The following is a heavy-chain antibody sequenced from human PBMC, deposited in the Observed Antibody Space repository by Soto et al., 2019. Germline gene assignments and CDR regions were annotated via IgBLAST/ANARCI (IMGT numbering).Heavy chain of an antibody. J-gene: IGHJ4*02. CDR3: ARLRGGCPFDS. CDR2: IYYRGNT. CDR1: GGSISNNNYH. D-gene: IGHD3-16*01. V-gene: IGHV4-39*01. Sequence: SETLSLTCSVSGGSISNNNYHWGWIRQPPGKGLEWMGSIYYRGNTYYNPSLRSRITISVDTSRNQFSLALSSVTAADTAVYFCARLRGGCPFDSWGQGTLVTVSS.